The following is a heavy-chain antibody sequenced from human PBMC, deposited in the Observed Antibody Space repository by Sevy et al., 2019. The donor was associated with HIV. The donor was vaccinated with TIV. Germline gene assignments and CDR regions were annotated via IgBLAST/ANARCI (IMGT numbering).Heavy chain of an antibody. CDR2: ISSDSNIV. Sequence: GGSLRLSCAASGFRFEDYAMHWVRQAPGKGLEWLSAISSDSNIVGYAESVKGRFTISRDNAKKSLYLQMSSLRAEDTALYYCAKDIRYNAGRGMGVWGQGTTVTVSS. D-gene: IGHD5-18*01. J-gene: IGHJ6*01. CDR1: GFRFEDYA. CDR3: AKDIRYNAGRGMGV. V-gene: IGHV3-9*01.